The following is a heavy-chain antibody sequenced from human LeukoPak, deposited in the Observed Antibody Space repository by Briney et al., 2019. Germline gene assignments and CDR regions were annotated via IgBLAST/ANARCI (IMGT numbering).Heavy chain of an antibody. D-gene: IGHD2-2*01. Sequence: GGSLRLSCAASGFTFDDYAMHWVRQAPGKGLEWVSLISWDGGSTYYADSVKGRFTISRDNSKNSLYLQMNSLRAEDTALYYCASPGREYQLLYWGQGTLVTVSS. J-gene: IGHJ4*02. V-gene: IGHV3-43D*03. CDR1: GFTFDDYA. CDR2: ISWDGGST. CDR3: ASPGREYQLLY.